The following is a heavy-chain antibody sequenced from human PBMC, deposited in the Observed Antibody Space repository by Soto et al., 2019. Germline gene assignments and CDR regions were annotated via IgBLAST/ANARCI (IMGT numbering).Heavy chain of an antibody. CDR1: GGSISSYY. Sequence: SETLSLTCTVSGGSISSYYWSWIRQPPGKGLEWIGYIYYSGSTNYNPSLKSRVTISVDTSKNQFSLKLSSVTAADTAVYYCARLGSRDLYGDFDYWGQGTLVTVSS. J-gene: IGHJ4*02. D-gene: IGHD2-15*01. CDR3: ARLGSRDLYGDFDY. CDR2: IYYSGST. V-gene: IGHV4-59*08.